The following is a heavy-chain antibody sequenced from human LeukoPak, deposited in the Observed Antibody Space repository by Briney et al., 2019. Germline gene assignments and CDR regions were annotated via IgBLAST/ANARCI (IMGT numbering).Heavy chain of an antibody. CDR3: ARPGGDCSAGSCSFDY. CDR1: GYSFTNYW. Sequence: GESLKISCKGSGYSFTNYWIGWVRQMPGKGLEWMGIIYPVDSDTKYSPSFQGQVTISADKSISTAYLQWSSLKASDTAMYYCARPGGDCSAGSCSFDYWGQGTLVTVSS. V-gene: IGHV5-51*01. J-gene: IGHJ4*02. CDR2: IYPVDSDT. D-gene: IGHD2-15*01.